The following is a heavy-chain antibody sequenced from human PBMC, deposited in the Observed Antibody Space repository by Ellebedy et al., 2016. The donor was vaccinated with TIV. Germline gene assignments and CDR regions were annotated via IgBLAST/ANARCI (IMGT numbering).Heavy chain of an antibody. Sequence: PGGSLRLSCAASGFTFSKYSMHWVRQAPGKGLEYVSAVFDNGGSTFYADSVKGRFTISRDNSKNTLYLQMGSLRADDMGVYYCARRGRGGYDFWGQGTLVAVSS. CDR3: ARRGRGGYDF. J-gene: IGHJ4*02. D-gene: IGHD5-24*01. CDR2: VFDNGGST. CDR1: GFTFSKYS. V-gene: IGHV3-64*02.